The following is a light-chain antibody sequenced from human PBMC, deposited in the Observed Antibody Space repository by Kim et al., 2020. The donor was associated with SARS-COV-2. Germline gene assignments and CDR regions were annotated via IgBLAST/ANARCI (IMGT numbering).Light chain of an antibody. J-gene: IGLJ3*02. CDR2: INSDGSH. Sequence: QLVLTQSLSASASLGASVKLTCTLSSGHSSNAIAWHQQQPDKGPRYLMKINSDGSHSKGDGIPDRFSGSSSGAERYLTISSLQSEDETDYYCQTWGTGIRVFGGGTQLTVL. CDR3: QTWGTGIRV. CDR1: SGHSSNA. V-gene: IGLV4-69*01.